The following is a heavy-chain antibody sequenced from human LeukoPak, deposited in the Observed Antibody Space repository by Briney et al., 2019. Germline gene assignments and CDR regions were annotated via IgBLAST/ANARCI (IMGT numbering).Heavy chain of an antibody. D-gene: IGHD2-2*02. CDR1: GYTFTSYG. J-gene: IGHJ5*02. CDR2: ISAYNGNT. CDR3: ARALSPLQDIVVVPAAISKGWFDP. V-gene: IGHV1-18*01. Sequence: GASVKVSCKASGYTFTSYGISWVRQAPGQGLEWMGWISAYNGNTNYAQKLQGRVTMTTDTSTSTAYMELRSLRSDDTAVYYCARALSPLQDIVVVPAAISKGWFDPWGQGTLVTVSS.